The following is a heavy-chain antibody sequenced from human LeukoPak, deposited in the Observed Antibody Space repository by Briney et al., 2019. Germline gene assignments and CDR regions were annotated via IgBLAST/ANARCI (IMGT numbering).Heavy chain of an antibody. V-gene: IGHV1-24*01. CDR2: FDPEDGET. CDR1: GYTLTELS. Sequence: ASVKVSGKVSGYTLTELSMHWVRQAPGKGLEWMGGFDPEDGETIYAQKFQGRVTMTEDTSTDTAYMELSSLRSEDTAVYYCATGLERVVVAATPFDYWGQGTLVTVSS. D-gene: IGHD2-15*01. CDR3: ATGLERVVVAATPFDY. J-gene: IGHJ4*02.